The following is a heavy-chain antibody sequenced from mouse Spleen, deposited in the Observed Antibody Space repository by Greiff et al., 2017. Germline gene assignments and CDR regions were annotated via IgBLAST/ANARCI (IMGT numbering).Heavy chain of an antibody. CDR2: IYPGDGDT. CDR3: ARGGEENYFDY. Sequence: QVQLKQSGAELVKPGASVKISCKASGYAFSSYWMNWVKQRPGKGLEWIGQIYPGDGDTNYNGKFKGKATLTADKSSSTAYMQLSSLTSEDSAVYFCARGGEENYFDYWGQGTTLTVSS. J-gene: IGHJ2*01. V-gene: IGHV1-80*01. CDR1: GYAFSSYW.